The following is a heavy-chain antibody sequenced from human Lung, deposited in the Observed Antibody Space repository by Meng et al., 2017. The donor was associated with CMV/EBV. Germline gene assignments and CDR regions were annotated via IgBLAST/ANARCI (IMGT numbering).Heavy chain of an antibody. CDR2: IHNSGTT. CDR3: ARATDSWSGWWFDP. V-gene: IGHV4-31*02. D-gene: IGHD3-3*01. Sequence: DTINRSDYYWTWIRQHPGKGLEWIGYIHNSGTTYFNPSLSSRLSMSIDTSKRQFSLRLTSVTATDTAMYFCARATDSWSGWWFDPWGLGTLVTVSS. CDR1: DTINRSDYY. J-gene: IGHJ5*02.